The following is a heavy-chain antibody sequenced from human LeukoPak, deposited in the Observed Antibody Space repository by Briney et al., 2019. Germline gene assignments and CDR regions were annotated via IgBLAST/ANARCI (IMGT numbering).Heavy chain of an antibody. Sequence: ASVKVSCKASGYTFTGYFIHWVRQAPGQGLEWMGWINPNSGGTNYAQKFQGRVTMTRDTSISTAYMELSRLRSDDTAVYYCARDEGIAAADYYFDYRGQGTLVTVSS. CDR3: ARDEGIAAADYYFDY. V-gene: IGHV1-2*02. J-gene: IGHJ4*02. CDR1: GYTFTGYF. D-gene: IGHD6-13*01. CDR2: INPNSGGT.